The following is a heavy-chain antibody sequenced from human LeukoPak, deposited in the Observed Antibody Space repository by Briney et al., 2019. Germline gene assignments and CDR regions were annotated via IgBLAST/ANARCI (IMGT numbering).Heavy chain of an antibody. CDR1: GGSFSGYY. V-gene: IGHV4-34*01. CDR2: INHSGST. D-gene: IGHD3-10*01. J-gene: IGHJ5*02. CDR3: ANYGSGTYRFDP. Sequence: SETLSLTCAVYGGSFSGYYWSWIRQPPGKGLEWIGEINHSGSTNYNPSLKSRVTISVDTSKNHFSLMLRSVTAADTAVYYRANYGSGTYRFDPWGQGTLVTVSS.